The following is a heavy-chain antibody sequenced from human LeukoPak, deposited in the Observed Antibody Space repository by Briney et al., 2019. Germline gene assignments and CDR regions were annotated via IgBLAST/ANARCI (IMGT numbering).Heavy chain of an antibody. J-gene: IGHJ4*02. V-gene: IGHV4-61*02. CDR1: GGFISSGDYY. Sequence: SETLSLTCTVSGGFISSGDYYWSWIRQPAGKGLEWIGRIYTSGSTNYNPSLKSRVTMSVDTSKNQFSLKLSSVTAADTAVYYCAREGYCSSTSGSCSAFDYWGQGTLVTVSS. CDR2: IYTSGST. CDR3: AREGYCSSTSGSCSAFDY. D-gene: IGHD2-2*01.